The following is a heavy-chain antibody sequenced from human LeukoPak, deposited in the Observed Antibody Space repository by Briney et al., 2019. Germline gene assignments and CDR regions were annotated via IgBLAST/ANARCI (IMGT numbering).Heavy chain of an antibody. V-gene: IGHV4-39*07. D-gene: IGHD3-10*01. CDR1: GGSISSSSYY. CDR3: ARRTYYYGSGSYSPPRY. J-gene: IGHJ4*02. CDR2: IHYSGST. Sequence: SETLSLTCTVSGGSISSSSYYWGWIRQPPGKGLEWIGSIHYSGSTYYNPSLKSRVTISVDTSKNQFSLKLSSVSAADTAVYYCARRTYYYGSGSYSPPRYWGQGTLVTVSS.